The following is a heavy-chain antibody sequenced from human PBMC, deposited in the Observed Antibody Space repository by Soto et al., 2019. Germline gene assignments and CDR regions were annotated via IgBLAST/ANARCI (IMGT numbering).Heavy chain of an antibody. J-gene: IGHJ6*02. D-gene: IGHD6-6*01. CDR3: ARVGTWQLVPSLRIYYGMDV. V-gene: IGHV3-7*05. Sequence: GGSLRLSCAASGFTFSSYWMSWVRQAPGKGLEWVANIKQDGSEKYYVDSVKGRFTISRDNAKNSLYLQMNSLRAEDTAVYYCARVGTWQLVPSLRIYYGMDVWGQGTTVTVSS. CDR2: IKQDGSEK. CDR1: GFTFSSYW.